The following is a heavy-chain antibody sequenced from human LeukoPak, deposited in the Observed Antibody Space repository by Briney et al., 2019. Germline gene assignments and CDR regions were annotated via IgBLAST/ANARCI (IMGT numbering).Heavy chain of an antibody. CDR2: ISSSSSYI. CDR1: GFTFSSYS. J-gene: IGHJ4*02. V-gene: IGHV3-21*04. CDR3: AKKVGLVSAPLYYFDV. Sequence: GGSLRLSCAASGFTFSSYSMNWVRQAPGKGLEWVSSISSSSSYIYYADSVKGRFTISRDNAENSLYLQMNSLRAEDTAIYYCAKKVGLVSAPLYYFDVWGQGTLVTVSS. D-gene: IGHD5/OR15-5a*01.